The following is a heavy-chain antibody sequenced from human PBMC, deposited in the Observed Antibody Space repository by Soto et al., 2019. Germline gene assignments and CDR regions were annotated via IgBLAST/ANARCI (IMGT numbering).Heavy chain of an antibody. CDR2: INAGNGNT. Sequence: QVQLVQSGAEVKKPGASVKVSCKASGYTFTSYAMHWVRQAPGQRLEWMGWINAGNGNTKYSQKFQGRVTITRDTSASTAYMELSSLRSEDTAVYYCARVGGYYYGSWSLPLPHYWGQGTLVTVSS. CDR3: ARVGGYYYGSWSLPLPHY. V-gene: IGHV1-3*01. D-gene: IGHD3-10*01. CDR1: GYTFTSYA. J-gene: IGHJ4*02.